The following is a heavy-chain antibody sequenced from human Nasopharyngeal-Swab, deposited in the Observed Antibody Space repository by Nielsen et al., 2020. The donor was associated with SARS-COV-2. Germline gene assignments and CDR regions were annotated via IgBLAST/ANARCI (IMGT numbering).Heavy chain of an antibody. CDR3: QRVQTSHYYGLDV. CDR1: GFTFSNYW. V-gene: IGHV3-7*05. Sequence: GESLKISCAASGFTFSNYWMSWVRQALGKGLEWVANIKYDESEKYYVASVKGRFTISRDNAKNSLYLQMNSLRVEDTAVYYCQRVQTSHYYGLDVWGQGTTVTVSS. J-gene: IGHJ6*02. D-gene: IGHD6-6*01. CDR2: IKYDESEK.